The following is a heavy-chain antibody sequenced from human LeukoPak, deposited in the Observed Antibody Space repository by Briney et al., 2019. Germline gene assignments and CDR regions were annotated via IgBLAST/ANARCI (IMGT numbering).Heavy chain of an antibody. Sequence: SQTLSLTCAISGDSVSSNSAAWNWIRQSPSRGLEWLGRTYYRSKWYNDYAVSVKSRITINPDTSKNQFSLQLNSVTPEDTAVYYCARGGDVLLWFGENPVGYYFDYWGQGTLVTVSS. D-gene: IGHD3-10*01. V-gene: IGHV6-1*01. J-gene: IGHJ4*02. CDR3: ARGGDVLLWFGENPVGYYFDY. CDR1: GDSVSSNSAA. CDR2: TYYRSKWYN.